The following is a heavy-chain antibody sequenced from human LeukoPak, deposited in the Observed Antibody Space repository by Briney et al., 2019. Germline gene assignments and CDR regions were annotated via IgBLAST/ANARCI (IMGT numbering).Heavy chain of an antibody. V-gene: IGHV4-39*07. J-gene: IGHJ4*02. Sequence: PSETLSLTCTVSGGSISSSSYYWGWIRQPPGKGLEWIGSIYYSGSTYYNPSLKSRVTISVDTSKNQFSLKLSSVTAADTAVYYCAREGDGFNYFDSWGQGTLVTVSS. CDR1: GGSISSSSYY. CDR3: AREGDGFNYFDS. D-gene: IGHD5-24*01. CDR2: IYYSGST.